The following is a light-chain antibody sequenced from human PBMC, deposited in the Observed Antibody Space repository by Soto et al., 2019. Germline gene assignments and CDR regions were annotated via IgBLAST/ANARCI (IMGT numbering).Light chain of an antibody. CDR1: QSVSSK. Sequence: EIVMTQSPATLSVSPGERATLSCRASQSVSSKLAWYQQKPGQAPRLLIYGASIRATGIPARFSGSGSGTEFTLTISSLQSEDFAVYYCHQYNNWPPITFGQGTRLEIK. V-gene: IGKV3D-15*01. CDR3: HQYNNWPPIT. CDR2: GAS. J-gene: IGKJ5*01.